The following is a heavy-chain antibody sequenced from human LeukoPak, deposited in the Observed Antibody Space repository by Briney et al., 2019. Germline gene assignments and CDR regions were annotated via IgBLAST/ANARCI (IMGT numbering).Heavy chain of an antibody. CDR2: INHSGST. V-gene: IGHV4-34*01. CDR3: ARELDAFDI. D-gene: IGHD4-23*01. J-gene: IGHJ3*02. Sequence: SETLSLTCAVYGGSFSGYYWSWIRQPPGKGLEWIGEINHSGSTNYNPSLKSRVTISVDTSKNQFSLKLSSVTAADTAVYYCARELDAFDIWGQGTMVTVSS. CDR1: GGSFSGYY.